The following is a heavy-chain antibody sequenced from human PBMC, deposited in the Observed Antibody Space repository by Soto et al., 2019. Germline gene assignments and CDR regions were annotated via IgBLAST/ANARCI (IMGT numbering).Heavy chain of an antibody. CDR1: GYTFTSYA. Sequence: ASVKVSCKASGYTFTSYAMHWVRQAPGQRLEWMGWINAGNGNTKYSQKFQGRVTITRDTSASTAYRELSSLRSEDTAVYYCARSPPSSYSLDRRFDYWGQGTLVTVSS. D-gene: IGHD2-21*01. CDR3: ARSPPSSYSLDRRFDY. V-gene: IGHV1-3*01. J-gene: IGHJ4*02. CDR2: INAGNGNT.